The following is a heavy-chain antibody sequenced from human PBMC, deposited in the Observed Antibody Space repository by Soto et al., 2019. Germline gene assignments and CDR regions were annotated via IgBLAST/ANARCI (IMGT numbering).Heavy chain of an antibody. V-gene: IGHV5-10-1*01. CDR2: IDPSDSYT. J-gene: IGHJ6*02. Sequence: GESLKISCKGSGYSFTSYWISWVRQMPGKGLEWMGRIDPSDSYTNYSPSFQGHVTISADKSISTAYLQWSSLKASDTAMYYCARQAAAGMDYYYGMDVWGQGTTVTVSS. CDR3: ARQAAAGMDYYYGMDV. D-gene: IGHD6-13*01. CDR1: GYSFTSYW.